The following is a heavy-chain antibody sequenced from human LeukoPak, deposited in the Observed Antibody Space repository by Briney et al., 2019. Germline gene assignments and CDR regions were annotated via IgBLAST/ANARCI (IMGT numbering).Heavy chain of an antibody. CDR2: INPSGGST. V-gene: IGHV1-46*01. J-gene: IGHJ6*03. Sequence: GASVKVSCKASGYTFTIYYIHWVRQAPGQGLEWKGLINPSGGSTNYAQKFQGRVTMTRDTSTSTVYMELSSLRSEDTAVYYCAMTTVTLYYYYYMDVWGKGTTVTVSS. CDR1: GYTFTIYY. CDR3: AMTTVTLYYYYYMDV. D-gene: IGHD4-17*01.